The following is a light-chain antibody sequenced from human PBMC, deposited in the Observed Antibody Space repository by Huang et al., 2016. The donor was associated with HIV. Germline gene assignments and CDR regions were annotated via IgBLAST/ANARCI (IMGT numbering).Light chain of an antibody. V-gene: IGKV3-15*01. Sequence: EIVMTQSPATLSVSPGERATLSCRASQNVSSNLAWYQQKPGQAPRLLIYGASTRANGIPARFSGSGSGTEFTLTISSLQSEDFAVYYCQQYNNWPRTFGQGTKVEIK. CDR2: GAS. J-gene: IGKJ1*01. CDR1: QNVSSN. CDR3: QQYNNWPRT.